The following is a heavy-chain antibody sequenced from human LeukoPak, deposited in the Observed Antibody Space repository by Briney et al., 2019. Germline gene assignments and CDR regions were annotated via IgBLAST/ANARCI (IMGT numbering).Heavy chain of an antibody. V-gene: IGHV4-59*01. CDR2: IYYSGST. Sequence: SETLSLTCTVSGGSIRSYYWSWIRQPPGKGLEWIGYIYYSGSTNYNPSLKSRVTISVDTSKNQFSLKLSSVTAADTAVYYCARATVPYYFDYWGQGTLVTVSS. D-gene: IGHD4-17*01. CDR3: ARATVPYYFDY. CDR1: GGSIRSYY. J-gene: IGHJ4*02.